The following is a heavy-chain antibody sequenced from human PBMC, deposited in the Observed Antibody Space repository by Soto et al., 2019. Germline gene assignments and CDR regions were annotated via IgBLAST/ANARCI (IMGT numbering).Heavy chain of an antibody. CDR2: ISSSGGSV. CDR3: ARGRSINTNMDY. CDR1: GFTFSSYS. Sequence: EVQLVESRGGLVKPGGALRLTCAASGFTFSSYSMNWVRQAPGKGLEWISSISSSGGSVSYAESVKGRFTISRDNAKNSLYLQMDSLRAEDTAVYYCARGRSINTNMDYWGQGTLVTVSS. D-gene: IGHD2-2*01. J-gene: IGHJ4*02. V-gene: IGHV3-21*03.